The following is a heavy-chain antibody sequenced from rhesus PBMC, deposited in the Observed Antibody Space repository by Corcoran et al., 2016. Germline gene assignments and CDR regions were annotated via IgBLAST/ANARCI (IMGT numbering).Heavy chain of an antibody. CDR3: IRPPNFKIADY. D-gene: IGHD1-44*01. V-gene: IGHV4-80*01. CDR1: GASISSYS. CDR2: NNGNSGIT. Sequence: QVQLQESGPGLVKSSETLSLTCAVSGASISSYSWGWIRQPPVKGLEWIGENNGNSGITDYNASLKSRVTSSKDASKNQFSLKLTSVTAADTAVYFCIRPPNFKIADYWGQGVLVTVSS. J-gene: IGHJ4*01.